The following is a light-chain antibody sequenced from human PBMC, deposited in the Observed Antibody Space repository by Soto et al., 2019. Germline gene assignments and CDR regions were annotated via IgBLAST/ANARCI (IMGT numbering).Light chain of an antibody. CDR1: QDISNY. V-gene: IGKV1-33*01. CDR3: QQYDNIPLT. Sequence: DIQMTQSPSSLSASVGDRVTITCQASQDISNYLNWYQQKLGKAPKLLIYAASNLETGVPSRFSGSGSGTDFTFTIRSLQPEDFATYSCQQYDNIPLTFGGGTKVDIK. CDR2: AAS. J-gene: IGKJ4*01.